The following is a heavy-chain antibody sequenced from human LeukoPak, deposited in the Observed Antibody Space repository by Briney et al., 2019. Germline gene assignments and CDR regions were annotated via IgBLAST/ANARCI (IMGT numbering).Heavy chain of an antibody. CDR1: GFTFSSYG. CDR3: AKDRIAVTMVRGPPPGY. D-gene: IGHD3-10*01. Sequence: GGSLRLSCAASGFTFSSYGMHWVRQAPGKGLEWVAFIRYDGSNKYYADSVKGRFTISRDNSKNTLYLQMNSLRAEDTAVYYCAKDRIAVTMVRGPPPGYWGQGTLVTVSS. V-gene: IGHV3-30*02. J-gene: IGHJ4*02. CDR2: IRYDGSNK.